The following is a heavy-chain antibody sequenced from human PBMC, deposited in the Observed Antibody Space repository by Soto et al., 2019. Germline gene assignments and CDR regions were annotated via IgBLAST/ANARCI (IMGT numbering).Heavy chain of an antibody. V-gene: IGHV4-59*01. CDR2: IYYSGST. CDR3: AVYSSSSVGWFDP. J-gene: IGHJ5*02. D-gene: IGHD6-6*01. CDR1: GGSISSYY. Sequence: PSETLSLTCTVSGGSISSYYWSWIRQPPGKGLEWIGYIYYSGSTNYNPSLKSRVTISVDTSKNQFSLKLSSVTAADTAVYYCAVYSSSSVGWFDPWGQGTLVTAPQ.